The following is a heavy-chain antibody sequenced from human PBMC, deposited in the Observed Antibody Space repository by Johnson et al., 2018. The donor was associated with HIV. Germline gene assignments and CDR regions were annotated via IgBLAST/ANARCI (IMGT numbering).Heavy chain of an antibody. D-gene: IGHD4-11*01. Sequence: QVQLVESGGGVVQPGRSLRLSCAASGFTFSSYCMHWVRQAPGKGLEWVAVIAHDGSYTYYADPVKGRFPVTRDNSKNTLYLHLSHLRDDDTAVYYCAKELTPYSLYVDAFDIWGQGTMVTVSS. CDR2: IAHDGSYT. CDR1: GFTFSSYC. CDR3: AKELTPYSLYVDAFDI. J-gene: IGHJ3*02. V-gene: IGHV3-30*18.